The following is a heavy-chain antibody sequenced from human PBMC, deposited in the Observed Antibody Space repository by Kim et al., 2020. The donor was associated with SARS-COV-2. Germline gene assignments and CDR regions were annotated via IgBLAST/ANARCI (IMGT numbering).Heavy chain of an antibody. J-gene: IGHJ5*02. Sequence: SETLSLTCTVSGGSISSSSYYWGWIRQPPGKGLEWIGSIYYSGSTYYNPSLKSRVTISVDTSKNQFSLKLSSVTAADTAVYYCARRDKQQLVCFDPWGQGTLVTVSS. CDR1: GGSISSSSYY. D-gene: IGHD6-13*01. V-gene: IGHV4-39*01. CDR3: ARRDKQQLVCFDP. CDR2: IYYSGST.